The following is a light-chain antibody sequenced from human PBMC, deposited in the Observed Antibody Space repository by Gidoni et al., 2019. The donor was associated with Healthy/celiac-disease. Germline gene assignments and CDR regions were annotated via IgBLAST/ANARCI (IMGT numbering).Light chain of an antibody. CDR3: SSYTSSSTLV. J-gene: IGLJ1*01. CDR2: EVS. CDR1: SSDVGGYNY. V-gene: IGLV2-14*01. Sequence: QSALTQPASVSGSPGQSITISCTGNSSDVGGYNYVSWYQQHPGKGPKLMIYEVSNRPSGVSNRFSGAKSGNTASLTISGLQAEDEADYYCSSYTSSSTLVFGTGTKVTVL.